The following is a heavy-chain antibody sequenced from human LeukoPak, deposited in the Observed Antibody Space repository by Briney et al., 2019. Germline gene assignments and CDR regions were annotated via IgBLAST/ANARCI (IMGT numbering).Heavy chain of an antibody. D-gene: IGHD5-18*01. V-gene: IGHV1-8*03. Sequence: ASVKVSCKASGYTFTSYDINWVRQATGQGLEWMGWMNPNSGNTGYAQKFQGRVTITRNTSISTAYMELSSLRSEDTAVYYCARGNSYGHPGDYWGQGTLVTVSS. J-gene: IGHJ4*02. CDR2: MNPNSGNT. CDR3: ARGNSYGHPGDY. CDR1: GYTFTSYD.